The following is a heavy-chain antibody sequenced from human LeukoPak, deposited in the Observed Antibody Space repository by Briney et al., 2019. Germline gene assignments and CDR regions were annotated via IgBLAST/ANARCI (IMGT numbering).Heavy chain of an antibody. D-gene: IGHD6-19*01. CDR2: ISDSGTYM. CDR3: ATEGAVTDRAFDY. V-gene: IGHV3-21*01. Sequence: GGSLRLSCAASGFPFSNHNMHWIRQAPGKGLEWVSSISDSGTYMYYVDSLKGRSTISRDNAKNSLSLQINSLRPEDTAVYYCATEGAVTDRAFDYWGQGTLVTVSS. J-gene: IGHJ4*02. CDR1: GFPFSNHN.